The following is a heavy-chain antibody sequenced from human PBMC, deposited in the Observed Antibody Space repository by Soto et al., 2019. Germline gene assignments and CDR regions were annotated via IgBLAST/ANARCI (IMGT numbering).Heavy chain of an antibody. J-gene: IGHJ4*02. CDR3: VRTSLVVAAATREDY. Sequence: EVQLVESGGGLVQPGESLRLSCAASGFTFSSYWMHWVRQAPGKGLVWVSRINSDGSSTSYAGSVKGRFTISRDNAENTLYLQMNSLRAEETAVYYCVRTSLVVAAATREDYWGQGTLCTVSS. CDR2: INSDGSST. CDR1: GFTFSSYW. D-gene: IGHD2-15*01. V-gene: IGHV3-74*01.